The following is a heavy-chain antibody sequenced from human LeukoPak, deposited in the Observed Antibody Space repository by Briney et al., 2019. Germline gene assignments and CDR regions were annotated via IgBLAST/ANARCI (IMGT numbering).Heavy chain of an antibody. Sequence: GGSLRLSCAASGLTVSRNYMSWVRQAPGKGLESVSVIYSGGSTYYSDSVRGRFTTSRDNAKNSLYLQMNSLRAEDTALYYCARARVGASFDYWGQGTLVTVSS. D-gene: IGHD1-26*01. J-gene: IGHJ4*02. CDR1: GLTVSRNY. CDR2: IYSGGST. V-gene: IGHV3-53*01. CDR3: ARARVGASFDY.